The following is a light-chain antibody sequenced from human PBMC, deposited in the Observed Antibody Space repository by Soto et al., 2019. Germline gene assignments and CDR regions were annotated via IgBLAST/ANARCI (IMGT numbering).Light chain of an antibody. J-gene: IGKJ1*01. CDR2: GAS. Sequence: EIVLTQSPGTLSLSPGDRATLSCRASQSVSSSYLAWYQQKPGQAPRLLIYGASSRATGIPDRFSGSGSGTDFTLIISRLAPEDFAVYYCQQYGSSGTFGQGTKVDIK. CDR1: QSVSSSY. CDR3: QQYGSSGT. V-gene: IGKV3-20*01.